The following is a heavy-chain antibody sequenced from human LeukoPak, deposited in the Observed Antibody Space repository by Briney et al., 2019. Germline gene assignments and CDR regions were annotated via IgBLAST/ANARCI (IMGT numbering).Heavy chain of an antibody. CDR3: ARWYSSGWAFDY. D-gene: IGHD6-19*01. J-gene: IGHJ4*02. CDR2: INHSGST. CDR1: GGSFSGYY. V-gene: IGHV4-34*01. Sequence: SETLSLTCAVYGGSFSGYYWSWIRQPPGKGLEWIGEINHSGSTNYNPSLKNRVTISVDTSKNQFSLKLSSVTAADTAVYYCARWYSSGWAFDYWGQGTLVTVSS.